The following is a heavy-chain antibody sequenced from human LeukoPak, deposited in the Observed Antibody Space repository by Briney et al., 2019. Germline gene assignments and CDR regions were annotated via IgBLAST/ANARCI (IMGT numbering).Heavy chain of an antibody. CDR3: ARDSRDTAMVGPDY. J-gene: IGHJ4*02. D-gene: IGHD5-18*01. Sequence: GRSLRLSCAASGFTFSSYGMHWVRQAPGKGLEWLAVIWYDGSNKYHADSVKGRFTISRDNSKNTLYLQMNSLRAEDTAVYYCARDSRDTAMVGPDYWGQGTLVTVSS. V-gene: IGHV3-33*01. CDR2: IWYDGSNK. CDR1: GFTFSSYG.